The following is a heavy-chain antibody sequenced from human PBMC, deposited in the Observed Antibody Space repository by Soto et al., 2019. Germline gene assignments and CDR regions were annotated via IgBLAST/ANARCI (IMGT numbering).Heavy chain of an antibody. CDR3: AREGSRPYYYYGMDV. Sequence: QVQLVQSGAEVKKPGASVKVSCKASGYTFTSYGFSWVRQAPGQGLEWMGWISAYNGNTNYAQKLQGRVTMTTDTSTRTALMEPRGLRSADTAVYYCAREGSRPYYYYGMDVWGQGTTVTVSS. V-gene: IGHV1-18*01. CDR1: GYTFTSYG. D-gene: IGHD1-26*01. J-gene: IGHJ6*02. CDR2: ISAYNGNT.